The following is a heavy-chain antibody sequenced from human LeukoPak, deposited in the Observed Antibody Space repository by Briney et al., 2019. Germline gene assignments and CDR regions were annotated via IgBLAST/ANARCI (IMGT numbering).Heavy chain of an antibody. CDR2: INPNSGGT. J-gene: IGHJ3*02. CDR3: ARGDVVVPAAETNAFDI. D-gene: IGHD2-2*01. Sequence: ASVKVSCKASGYTFTGYYMHWVRQAPGQGLEWMGWINPNSGGTNYAQKFQGRVTMTRDTSISTAYMELSRLRSDDTAVYYCARGDVVVPAAETNAFDIWGQGTMVTVSS. CDR1: GYTFTGYY. V-gene: IGHV1-2*02.